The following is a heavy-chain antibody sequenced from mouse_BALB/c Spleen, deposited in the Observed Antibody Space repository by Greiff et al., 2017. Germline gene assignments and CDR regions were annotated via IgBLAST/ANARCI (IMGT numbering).Heavy chain of an antibody. CDR1: GFTFSSFG. CDR2: ISSGSSTI. J-gene: IGHJ4*01. V-gene: IGHV5-17*02. Sequence: DVMLVESGGGLVQPGGSRKLSCAASGFTFSSFGMHWVRQAPEKGLEWVAYISSGSSTIYYADTVKGRFTISRDNPKNTLFLQMTSLRSEDTAMYYCARDGNYGFYYAMDYWGQGTSVTVSS. D-gene: IGHD2-1*01. CDR3: ARDGNYGFYYAMDY.